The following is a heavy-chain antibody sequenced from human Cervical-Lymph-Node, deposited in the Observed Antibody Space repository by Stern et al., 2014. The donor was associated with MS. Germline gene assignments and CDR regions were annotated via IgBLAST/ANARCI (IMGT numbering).Heavy chain of an antibody. CDR2: ITNVGST. CDR3: ARDTSSPERSDW. D-gene: IGHD1-1*01. CDR1: GFTVSRDY. V-gene: IGHV3-53*01. J-gene: IGHJ4*02. Sequence: EVQLEESGGGVIQPGGSLRLACTASGFTVSRDYMTWVRQAPGKGLEWSALITNVGSTFYTDSVKGRFTIYRDDSKNTVYLHMTSLRAEDTAMYYCARDTSSPERSDWWGQGTLVTVSS.